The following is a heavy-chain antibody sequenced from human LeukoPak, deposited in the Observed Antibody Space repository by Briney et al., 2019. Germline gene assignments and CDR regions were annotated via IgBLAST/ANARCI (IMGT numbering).Heavy chain of an antibody. D-gene: IGHD2-8*01. CDR3: ARLIVLMVYAIPRGPRFDP. CDR2: INHSGST. Sequence: SETLSLTCAVYGGSFSGYYWSWLRQPPGKGLEWLGEINHSGSTNYNPSLKSRVTISVDTSKNQFSLKLSSVTAADTAVYYCARLIVLMVYAIPRGPRFDPWGQGTLVTVSS. V-gene: IGHV4-34*01. CDR1: GGSFSGYY. J-gene: IGHJ5*02.